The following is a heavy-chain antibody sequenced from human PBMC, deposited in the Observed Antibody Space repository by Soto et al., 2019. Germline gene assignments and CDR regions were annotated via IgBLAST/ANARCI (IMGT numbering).Heavy chain of an antibody. D-gene: IGHD2-21*02. CDR2: IISTGRT. CDR3: ARHGDTCGDWAVEF. Sequence: PSDTLSLTFTVSGCSVNNENHYWFWILQPPGKGLEWISSIISTGRTYYNPSLKSRVTMSVDTSKNHFSLILSSVTVADTAVYYCARHGDTCGDWAVEFWGPGDRVTVSS. V-gene: IGHV4-39*01. J-gene: IGHJ4*02. CDR1: GCSVNNENHY.